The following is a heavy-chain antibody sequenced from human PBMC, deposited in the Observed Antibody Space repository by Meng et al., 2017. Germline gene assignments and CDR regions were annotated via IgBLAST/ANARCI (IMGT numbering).Heavy chain of an antibody. CDR2: IIPIFSTA. CDR1: GGTFSSYA. Sequence: SVKVSCKASGGTFSSYAISWVRQAPGQGLEWMGGIIPIFSTANYAQKFQGRVTITADESTSTAYMELSSLRSEDTDVYYCARGYKTSSSSGFYFDYWGQGTLVTVSS. D-gene: IGHD6-6*01. J-gene: IGHJ4*02. CDR3: ARGYKTSSSSGFYFDY. V-gene: IGHV1-69*13.